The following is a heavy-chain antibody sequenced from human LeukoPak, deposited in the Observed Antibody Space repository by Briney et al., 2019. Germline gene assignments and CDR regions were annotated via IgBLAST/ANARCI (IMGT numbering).Heavy chain of an antibody. CDR1: GFTVSSNY. CDR3: AKYSSSWPRGAFDT. Sequence: GGSLRLSCAASGFTVSSNYMSWVRQAPGKGLEWVSVIYSGGSTYYADSVKGRFTISRDNSKNTLYLQMNSLRAEDTAVYYCAKYSSSWPRGAFDTWGQGTMVTVSS. V-gene: IGHV3-53*01. D-gene: IGHD6-13*01. J-gene: IGHJ3*02. CDR2: IYSGGST.